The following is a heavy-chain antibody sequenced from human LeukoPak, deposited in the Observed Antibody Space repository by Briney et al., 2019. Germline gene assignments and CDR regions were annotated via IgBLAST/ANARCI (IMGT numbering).Heavy chain of an antibody. J-gene: IGHJ4*02. V-gene: IGHV4-59*08. CDR1: GGSISRYY. CDR3: ARQGFPTHYCDY. CDR2: IYYTGTT. Sequence: SETLSLTCTVSGGSISRYYWSWIRQPPGKGLEWIGYIYYTGTTDYNPSLQSRVTISVDTSKDLFSLKLSSVTAADTAVYYCARQGFPTHYCDYWGQGTLVTVSS.